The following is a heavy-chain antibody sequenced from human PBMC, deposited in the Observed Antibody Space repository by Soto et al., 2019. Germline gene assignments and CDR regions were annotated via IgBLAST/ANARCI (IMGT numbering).Heavy chain of an antibody. J-gene: IGHJ5*01. CDR2: MSYRGRP. CDR3: ARARSVSMGVDS. Sequence: PSETLSLTCSFSGSPINYFYWTWIRKPPGKGLEWIGYMSYRGRPHYSPALTSRVTMSIDATTSHFSLQLRSVTAADTAVYYCARARSVSMGVDSWVQATQVTSSS. CDR1: GSPINYFY. D-gene: IGHD6-6*01. V-gene: IGHV4-59*08.